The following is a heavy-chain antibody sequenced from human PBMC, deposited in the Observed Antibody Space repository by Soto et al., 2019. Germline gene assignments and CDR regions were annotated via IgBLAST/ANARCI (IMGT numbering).Heavy chain of an antibody. D-gene: IGHD3-3*02. CDR2: IKSKIDGGTT. Sequence: GGSLRLSCAASGFIFSTAWINWVRQAPGKGLEWVGRIKSKIDGGTTDFAASVKGRFAISRDDSQDTMFLQMNSLKSEDTAVYYCTTDSHFSTRLVRFDLWGRGTLVTVSS. V-gene: IGHV3-15*07. CDR3: TTDSHFSTRLVRFDL. CDR1: GFIFSTAW. J-gene: IGHJ4*01.